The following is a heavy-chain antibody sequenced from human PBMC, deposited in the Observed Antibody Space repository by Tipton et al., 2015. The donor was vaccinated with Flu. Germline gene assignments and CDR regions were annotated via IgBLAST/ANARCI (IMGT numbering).Heavy chain of an antibody. CDR3: ARGDDFWSGYLH. J-gene: IGHJ4*02. CDR2: IYSGGST. CDR1: GFTVSSNY. V-gene: IGHV3-66*01. Sequence: SLRLSCAASGFTVSSNYMSWVRQAPGKGLEWVSVIYSGGSTYYADSVKGRFTISRDNAKNSLYLQMNSLRAEDTAVYYCARGDDFWSGYLHWGQGTLVTVSS. D-gene: IGHD3-3*01.